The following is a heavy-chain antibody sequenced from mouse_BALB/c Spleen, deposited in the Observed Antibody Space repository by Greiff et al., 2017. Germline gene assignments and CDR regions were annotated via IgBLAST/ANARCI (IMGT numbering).Heavy chain of an antibody. CDR1: GFNIKDYY. CDR3: ASYDGYLDY. J-gene: IGHJ2*01. V-gene: IGHV14-1*02. Sequence: EVQLQQSGAELVRPGALVKLSCKASGFNIKDYYMHWVKQRPEQGLEWIGWIDPENGNTIYDPKFQGKASITADTSSNTAYLQLSSLTSEDTAVYYCASYDGYLDYWGQGTTLTVSS. D-gene: IGHD2-3*01. CDR2: IDPENGNT.